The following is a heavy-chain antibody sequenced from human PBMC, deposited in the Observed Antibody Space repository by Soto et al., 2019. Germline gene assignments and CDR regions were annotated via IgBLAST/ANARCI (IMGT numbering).Heavy chain of an antibody. J-gene: IGHJ6*02. CDR3: ARGRSSVPDRRGIGYYGLDV. CDR2: INDSGIT. Sequence: QVQLQQWGAEVLKPSETLSLTCVVNGGSFSNYYWTWIRQPPGKGLEWIGEINDSGITDSNPSLESRVTISVDMSKNQFSLGVNSVTAADTAVYHCARGRSSVPDRRGIGYYGLDVWGQGTTVTVSS. D-gene: IGHD3-3*01. CDR1: GGSFSNYY. V-gene: IGHV4-34*01.